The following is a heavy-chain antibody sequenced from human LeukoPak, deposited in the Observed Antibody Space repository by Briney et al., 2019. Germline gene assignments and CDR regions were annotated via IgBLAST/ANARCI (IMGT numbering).Heavy chain of an antibody. V-gene: IGHV4-30-2*01. CDR2: IYHSGST. Sequence: SETLSLTCNVSGGSISSGGYYWSWIRQPPGKGLEWIGYIYHSGSTYYNPSLKSRVTISVDRSKNQFSLNLTSVTAADTAVYYCARFSPRALGNFFDYWGQGTLVTVSS. CDR3: ARFSPRALGNFFDY. D-gene: IGHD3-16*01. CDR1: GGSISSGGYY. J-gene: IGHJ4*02.